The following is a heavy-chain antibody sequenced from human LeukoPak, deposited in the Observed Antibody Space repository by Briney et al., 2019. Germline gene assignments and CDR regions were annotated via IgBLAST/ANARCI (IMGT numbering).Heavy chain of an antibody. Sequence: SETLSLTCTVSGGSISSYYWSWIRQPPGKGLEWIGYIYYSGSTNYNPSLKSRVAISVDTSKNQFSLKLSSVTAADTAVYYCAREYYDSSGYYYAGYFDYWGQGTLVTVSS. CDR2: IYYSGST. CDR3: AREYYDSSGYYYAGYFDY. CDR1: GGSISSYY. V-gene: IGHV4-59*01. D-gene: IGHD3-22*01. J-gene: IGHJ4*02.